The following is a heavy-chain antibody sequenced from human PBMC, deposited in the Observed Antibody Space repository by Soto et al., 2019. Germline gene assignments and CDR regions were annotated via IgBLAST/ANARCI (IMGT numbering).Heavy chain of an antibody. V-gene: IGHV4-59*01. CDR3: ARDTPITMVRGVTPLAYYYGMDV. CDR1: GGSISSYD. D-gene: IGHD3-10*01. J-gene: IGHJ6*02. Sequence: SETLSLTCTVSGGSISSYDWSWIRQPPGKGLEWIGYIYYSGSTNYNPSLKSRVTISVDTSKNQFSLKLSSVTAADTAVYYCARDTPITMVRGVTPLAYYYGMDVWGQGTTVTVSS. CDR2: IYYSGST.